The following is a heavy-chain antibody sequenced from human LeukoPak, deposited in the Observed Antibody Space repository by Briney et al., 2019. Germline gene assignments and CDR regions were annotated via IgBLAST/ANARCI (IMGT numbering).Heavy chain of an antibody. V-gene: IGHV3-33*01. J-gene: IGHJ4*02. CDR1: GFTFSSYG. D-gene: IGHD3-10*01. Sequence: GGSLRLSCAASGFTFSSYGMHWVRQAPGKGLEWVAVMWYDGSNKYYADSVKGRFTISRDNSKNTLYLQMNSLRAEDTAVYYCARGGLGELSFPIDYWGQGTLVTVSS. CDR3: ARGGLGELSFPIDY. CDR2: MWYDGSNK.